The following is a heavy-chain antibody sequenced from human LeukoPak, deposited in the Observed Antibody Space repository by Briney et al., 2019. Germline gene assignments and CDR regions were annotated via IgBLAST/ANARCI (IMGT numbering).Heavy chain of an antibody. Sequence: SETLSLTCTVSGGSVSSGSYYWSWIRQPPGKGLEWIGYIYYSGSTNYNPSLKSRVTISVDTSKNQFSLKLSSVTAADTAVYYCARDIGSTGYSSSWFPSFDYWGQGTLVTVSS. CDR1: GGSVSSGSYY. D-gene: IGHD6-13*01. CDR3: ARDIGSTGYSSSWFPSFDY. J-gene: IGHJ4*02. V-gene: IGHV4-61*01. CDR2: IYYSGST.